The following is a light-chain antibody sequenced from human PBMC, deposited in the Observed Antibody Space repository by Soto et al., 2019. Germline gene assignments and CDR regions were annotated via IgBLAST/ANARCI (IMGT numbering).Light chain of an antibody. J-gene: IGLJ2*01. Sequence: QSVLTQPASVSGSPGQSITISCTGTSGDIGGYNYVSWYQQHPGKAPKLLISEVTNRPSGVSNRFSGSKSGNTASLTISGLQAEDEAVYYCSSYTTNITPVVFGGGTQLTVL. CDR2: EVT. CDR1: SGDIGGYNY. CDR3: SSYTTNITPVV. V-gene: IGLV2-14*01.